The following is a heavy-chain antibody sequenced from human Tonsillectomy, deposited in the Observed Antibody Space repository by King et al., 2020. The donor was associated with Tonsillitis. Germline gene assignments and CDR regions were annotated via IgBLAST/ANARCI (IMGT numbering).Heavy chain of an antibody. CDR2: ISSGSSSI. CDR3: ARDLYYGMDV. Sequence: VQLVESGGGLVKPGGSLRLSCAASGFTFTDYRMNWVRQAPGKGLEWVSSISSGSSSIYYADSLRGRFTISRDNAKNSLYLQMNSLRAEDTAVYYCARDLYYGMDVWGQGTRVTVSS. CDR1: GFTFTDYR. J-gene: IGHJ6*02. V-gene: IGHV3-21*01.